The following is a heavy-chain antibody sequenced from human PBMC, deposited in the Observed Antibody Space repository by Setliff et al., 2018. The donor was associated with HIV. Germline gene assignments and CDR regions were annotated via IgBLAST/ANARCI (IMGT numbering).Heavy chain of an antibody. D-gene: IGHD3-22*01. CDR1: GYSISNGYY. Sequence: SETLSLTCSVSGYSISNGYYWGWIRQPPGKGLEWVGTIYQTGNTYYSPSLKSRVTVSVDMSRNQFSVRLLSATAADTAVYYCVRQAWQDDRDGYFIDYWGQGMLVTVSS. CDR2: IYQTGNT. V-gene: IGHV4-38-2*02. J-gene: IGHJ4*02. CDR3: VRQAWQDDRDGYFIDY.